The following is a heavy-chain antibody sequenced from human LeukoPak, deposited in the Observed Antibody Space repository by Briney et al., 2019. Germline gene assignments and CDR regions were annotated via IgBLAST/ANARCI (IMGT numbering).Heavy chain of an antibody. CDR3: ARLYRVLRYFESNWFDP. V-gene: IGHV5-51*01. CDR2: IYPGDSDT. Sequence: KVSCKASGYTFTSYAMNWVRQAPGQGLEWMGIIYPGDSDTRYSPSFQGQVTISADKSISTAYLQWSSLKASDTAMYYCARLYRVLRYFESNWFDPWGQGTLVTVSS. D-gene: IGHD3-9*01. CDR1: GYTFTSYA. J-gene: IGHJ5*02.